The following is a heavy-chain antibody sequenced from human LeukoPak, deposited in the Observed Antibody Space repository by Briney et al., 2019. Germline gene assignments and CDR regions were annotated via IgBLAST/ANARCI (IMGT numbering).Heavy chain of an antibody. CDR3: ARESSYGYYYYYGMDV. V-gene: IGHV3-7*01. Sequence: PGGSLRLSCEVSGFTFSSYWMSWVRQAPGKGLEWVANIKQDGSEKYYVDSVKGRFTISRDNAKNSLYLQMNSLRDEDTAVYYCARESSYGYYYYYGMDVWGQGTTVTVSS. CDR1: GFTFSSYW. J-gene: IGHJ6*02. D-gene: IGHD5-18*01. CDR2: IKQDGSEK.